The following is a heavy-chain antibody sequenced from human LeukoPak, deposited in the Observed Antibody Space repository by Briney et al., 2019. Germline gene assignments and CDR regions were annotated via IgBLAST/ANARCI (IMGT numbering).Heavy chain of an antibody. Sequence: PSETLSLTCTVSGGSIRSGGYYGSWIRQHPAKGLEWIGYIYYSGSTYYNPSLKSRVTISVDTSKNQFSLKLSSVTAADTAVYYCASSRIMVRGVLDYWGQGTLVTVSS. J-gene: IGHJ4*02. D-gene: IGHD3-10*01. CDR2: IYYSGST. V-gene: IGHV4-31*03. CDR3: ASSRIMVRGVLDY. CDR1: GGSIRSGGYY.